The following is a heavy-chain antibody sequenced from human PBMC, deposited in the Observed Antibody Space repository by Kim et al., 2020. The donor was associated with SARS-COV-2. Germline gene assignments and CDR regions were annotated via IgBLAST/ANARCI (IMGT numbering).Heavy chain of an antibody. CDR1: GGSISSYY. CDR2: IYYSGST. J-gene: IGHJ4*02. V-gene: IGHV4-59*13. D-gene: IGHD3-22*01. CDR3: ARDRGDSSGYNLDY. Sequence: SETLSLTCTVSGGSISSYYWSWIRQPPGKGLEWIGYIYYSGSTNYNPSLKSRVTISVDTSKNQFSLKLSSVTAADTAVYYCARDRGDSSGYNLDYWGQGTLVTVSS.